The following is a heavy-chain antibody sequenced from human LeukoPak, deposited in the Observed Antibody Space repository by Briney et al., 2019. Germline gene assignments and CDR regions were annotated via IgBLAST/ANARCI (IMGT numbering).Heavy chain of an antibody. J-gene: IGHJ4*02. Sequence: GGSLRLSCAASGFTFRSYGMHWVRQAPGKGLEWVAVISYDGSNKYYADSVKGRFTISRDNSKNTLYLQMNSLRAEDTAVYYCAKDFSAAADFDYWGQGTLVTVSS. V-gene: IGHV3-30*18. D-gene: IGHD6-13*01. CDR1: GFTFRSYG. CDR3: AKDFSAAADFDY. CDR2: ISYDGSNK.